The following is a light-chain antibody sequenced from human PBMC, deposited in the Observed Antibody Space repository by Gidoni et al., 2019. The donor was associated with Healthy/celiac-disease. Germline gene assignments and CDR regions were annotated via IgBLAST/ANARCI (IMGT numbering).Light chain of an antibody. CDR3: QTWDTGIDV. CDR2: INSDGRH. Sequence: QLVLTQSPSASASLGASVKLTCTLSSGHSSYAIAWHQQQPEKGPRYLMKINSDGRHSKGDGIPDRFSGSSSGAERYLTISSLQSEDEADYYCQTWDTGIDVFGGGTKLTVL. CDR1: SGHSSYA. J-gene: IGLJ3*02. V-gene: IGLV4-69*01.